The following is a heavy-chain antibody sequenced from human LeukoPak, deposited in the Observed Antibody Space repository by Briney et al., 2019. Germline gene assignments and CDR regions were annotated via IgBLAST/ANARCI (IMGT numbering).Heavy chain of an antibody. CDR2: INKDGSGP. D-gene: IGHD4-11*01. Sequence: GGSLRLSCAASGFTFSSYSMNWVRQAPGKGLVWVSRINKDGSGPDYADSVKGRFTVSRDNAKNTLHLQMNSLRAEDTAVYYCVRDGDHYNFDHWGQGTLVTVSS. J-gene: IGHJ4*02. CDR3: VRDGDHYNFDH. V-gene: IGHV3-74*01. CDR1: GFTFSSYS.